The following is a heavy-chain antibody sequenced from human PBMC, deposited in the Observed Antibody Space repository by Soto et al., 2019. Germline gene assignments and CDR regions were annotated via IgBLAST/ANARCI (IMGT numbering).Heavy chain of an antibody. Sequence: QVQLVQSGAEVKKPGSSVKVSCKASGGTFSNYAITWVRQAPGQGLEWVARIIPIFGTTNVAQKCQGRVTITADESTTTAYMELSGLKSDATSVYYCAKDGGADGYFGNWLDPWGQGTMVTVSS. J-gene: IGHJ5*02. CDR2: IIPIFGTT. CDR1: GGTFSNYA. CDR3: AKDGGADGYFGNWLDP. V-gene: IGHV1-69*15. D-gene: IGHD5-12*01.